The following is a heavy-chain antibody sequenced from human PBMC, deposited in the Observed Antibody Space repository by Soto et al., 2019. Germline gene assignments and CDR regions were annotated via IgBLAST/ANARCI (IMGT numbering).Heavy chain of an antibody. J-gene: IGHJ6*04. CDR1: GYTFTSYG. CDR2: ISAYNGNT. V-gene: IGHV1-18*04. CDR3: ARDTYYDFWSGYNYYYYGMDV. D-gene: IGHD3-3*01. Sequence: GASVKVSCKASGYTFTSYGISWVRQAPGQGLEWMGWISAYNGNTNYAQKLQGRVTMTTDTSTSTAYMELRSLRSDDTAVYYCARDTYYDFWSGYNYYYYGMDVWGKGTTVTVSS.